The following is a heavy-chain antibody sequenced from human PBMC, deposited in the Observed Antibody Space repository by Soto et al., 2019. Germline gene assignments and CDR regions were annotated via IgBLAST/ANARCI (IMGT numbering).Heavy chain of an antibody. Sequence: PSETLSLTFAVSGGSISSSKWCSWVRHPPGKGLEWIGEIYHSGSTKYNPSIKSPLTTSVDKSKNQFSLKLSSVTAPDTAVYYCASVRGGYYYAMDVWGQGTTVTVSS. J-gene: IGHJ6*02. CDR1: GGSISSSKW. CDR3: ASVRGGYYYAMDV. CDR2: IYHSGST. D-gene: IGHD3-10*02. V-gene: IGHV4-4*02.